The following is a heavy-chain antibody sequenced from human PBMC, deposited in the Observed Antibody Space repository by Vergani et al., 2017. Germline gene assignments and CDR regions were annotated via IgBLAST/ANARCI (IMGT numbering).Heavy chain of an antibody. J-gene: IGHJ6*03. CDR1: GFTFSSYG. V-gene: IGHV3-30*18. CDR3: AKDHHATSYYYYYMDV. Sequence: QVQLVESGGGVVQPGRSLRLSCAASGFTFSSYGMHWVRQAPGKGLEWVAVISYDGSNKYYADSVKGRFTISRDNSKTTLYLQMNSLRAEDTAVYYCAKDHHATSYYYYYMDVWGKGTTVTVSS. CDR2: ISYDGSNK.